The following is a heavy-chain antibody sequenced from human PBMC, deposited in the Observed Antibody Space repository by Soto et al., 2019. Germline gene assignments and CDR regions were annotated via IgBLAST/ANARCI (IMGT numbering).Heavy chain of an antibody. CDR2: INSDGRST. J-gene: IGHJ4*02. CDR3: ASYYGSGIYHPKY. CDR1: GFTFSSYW. V-gene: IGHV3-74*01. Sequence: EVQLVESGGGLVQPGGSLRLSCAASGFTFSSYWMHWVRQAPGKGLVWVSRINSDGRSTSYADSVKGRFTISRDNAKNTLYLQMNSLRAEDTAVYYCASYYGSGIYHPKYWCQGTLVTVAS. D-gene: IGHD3-10*01.